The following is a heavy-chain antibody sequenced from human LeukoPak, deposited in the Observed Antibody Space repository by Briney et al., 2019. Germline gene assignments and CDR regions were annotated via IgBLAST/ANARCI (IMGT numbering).Heavy chain of an antibody. J-gene: IGHJ4*02. CDR2: IYYSGST. Sequence: PSETLSLTCTVSGGSISSSRYYWGWIRQPPGKGLEWIGSIYYSGSTYYNPSLKSRVTISVDTSKNQFSLKLSSVTAADTAVYYCARLRWELPDRSFPTYWGQGTLVTVSS. V-gene: IGHV4-39*01. D-gene: IGHD1-26*01. CDR3: ARLRWELPDRSFPTY. CDR1: GGSISSSRYY.